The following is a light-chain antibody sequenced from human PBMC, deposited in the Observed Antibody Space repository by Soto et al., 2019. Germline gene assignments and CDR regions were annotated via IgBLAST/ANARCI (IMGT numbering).Light chain of an antibody. J-gene: IGKJ4*01. Sequence: IQLTQSPSSLSASVGDRVTIVCRASESISDYLNWYQLKSGEAPKVLIYSASTLRGGVPSRFSGTGSGTEFTLTISSLQPEDIATYYCQQYDNLLLTFGGGTKGEIK. V-gene: IGKV1-33*01. CDR1: ESISDY. CDR3: QQYDNLLLT. CDR2: SAS.